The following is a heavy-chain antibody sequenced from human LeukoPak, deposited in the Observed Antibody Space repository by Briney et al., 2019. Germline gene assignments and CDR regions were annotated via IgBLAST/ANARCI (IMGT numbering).Heavy chain of an antibody. CDR3: ARDSSAAAAALTYYYYYMDV. CDR1: GGSISSGSYY. D-gene: IGHD6-13*01. CDR2: IYTSGST. V-gene: IGHV4-61*02. J-gene: IGHJ6*03. Sequence: PSETLSLTCTVSGGSISSGSYYWGWIRQPAGKGLEWIGRIYTSGSTNYNPSLKSRVTMSVDTSKNQFSLKLSSVTAADTAVYYCARDSSAAAAALTYYYYYMDVWGKGTTVTVSS.